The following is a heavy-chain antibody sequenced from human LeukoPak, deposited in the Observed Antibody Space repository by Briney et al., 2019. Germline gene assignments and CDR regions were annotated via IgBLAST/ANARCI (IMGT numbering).Heavy chain of an antibody. CDR2: INHSGST. Sequence: PETLSLTCAVYGGSFSGYYWSWIRQPPGKGLEWIGEINHSGSTNYNPSLKSRVTISVDTSKNQFSLKLSSVTAADTAVYYCARCSGYSYGYYYYGMDVWGKGTTVTVSS. CDR1: GGSFSGYY. D-gene: IGHD5-18*01. V-gene: IGHV4-34*01. CDR3: ARCSGYSYGYYYYGMDV. J-gene: IGHJ6*04.